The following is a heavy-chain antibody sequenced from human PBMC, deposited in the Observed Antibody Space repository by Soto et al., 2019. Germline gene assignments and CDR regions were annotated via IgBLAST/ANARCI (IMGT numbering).Heavy chain of an antibody. J-gene: IGHJ6*02. CDR2: TYYRSKWYN. D-gene: IGHD3-9*01. CDR1: GDRVSSNSAA. CDR3: ARARRGLRYCAWLPHYGMNV. V-gene: IGHV6-1*01. Sequence: SQTLSVTCAISGDRVSSNSAAWNWIRQSPSRGLEWLGRTYYRSKWYNDYAVSVKSRITINPDTSKNQFSLQLNSVTPEDTAVYYCARARRGLRYCAWLPHYGMNVRGQGTRVTVS.